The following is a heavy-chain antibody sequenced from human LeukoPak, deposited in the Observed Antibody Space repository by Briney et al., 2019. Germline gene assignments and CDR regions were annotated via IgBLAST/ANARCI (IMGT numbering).Heavy chain of an antibody. CDR1: GFTFSSYW. Sequence: GGSLILSCAAYGFTFSSYWMSWVRQAPGKGLEWVDNIKQDGSEKYYVDSVKGRFTISRDNAKNSLYLQMNSLTAEDTAVYYCAREPAQNAFDIWGQGAMVTVSS. CDR2: IKQDGSEK. V-gene: IGHV3-7*05. CDR3: AREPAQNAFDI. J-gene: IGHJ3*02.